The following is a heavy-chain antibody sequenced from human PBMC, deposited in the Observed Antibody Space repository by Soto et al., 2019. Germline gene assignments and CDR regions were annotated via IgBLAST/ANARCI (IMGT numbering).Heavy chain of an antibody. CDR3: ARVGAGMVGASQY. J-gene: IGHJ4*02. V-gene: IGHV3-30-3*01. D-gene: IGHD1-26*01. CDR1: GFTFSSYA. Sequence: QVQLVESGGGVVQPGRSLRLSCAASGFTFSSYAMHWVRQAPGKGLEWVAVISYDGSNKYYADSVKGRFTISRDNSKNTLYLQMNSLRAEDTAVYYCARVGAGMVGASQYWGQGTLVTVSS. CDR2: ISYDGSNK.